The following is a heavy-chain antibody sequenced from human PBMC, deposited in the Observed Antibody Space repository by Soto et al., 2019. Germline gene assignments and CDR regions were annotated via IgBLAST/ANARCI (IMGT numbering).Heavy chain of an antibody. Sequence: GGSLRLSCAASGFTFRSYAMSWVRQAPGKGLEWVSSISDSGGRTHNADSVKGRFTISIDNSKNTLYLQMNSLRVEDTAVYYCAKTMVRGVIIIEDFDYWGQGTLVTVSS. CDR1: GFTFRSYA. CDR2: ISDSGGRT. D-gene: IGHD3-10*01. CDR3: AKTMVRGVIIIEDFDY. V-gene: IGHV3-23*01. J-gene: IGHJ4*02.